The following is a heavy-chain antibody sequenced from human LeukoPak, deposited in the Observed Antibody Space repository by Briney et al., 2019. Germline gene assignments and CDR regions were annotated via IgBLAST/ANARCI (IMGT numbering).Heavy chain of an antibody. D-gene: IGHD1-26*01. Sequence: SQTLSLTCTVSGGSIGSGGYYWSWIRQHPGKGLEWIGCIYYTGSTNYNPSLKSRVTISVDTSKKQFSLKLSSVTAADTAVYYCARDSGSYPLGYYMDVWGKGTTVTVSS. V-gene: IGHV4-31*03. CDR1: GGSIGSGGYY. CDR3: ARDSGSYPLGYYMDV. J-gene: IGHJ6*03. CDR2: IYYTGST.